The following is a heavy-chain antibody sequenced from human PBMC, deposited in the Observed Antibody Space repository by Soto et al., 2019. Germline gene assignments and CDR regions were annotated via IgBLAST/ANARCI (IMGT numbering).Heavy chain of an antibody. CDR1: GITFSSYS. CDR3: AKYSARRFDY. D-gene: IGHD2-15*01. CDR2: ISFDGSHK. Sequence: QVVLLESGGGVVEPGRSLRLSCVTSGITFSSYSMHWVRQAPGKGLEWVSSISFDGSHKNYADSVRGRFTISRDNSKNTLFLQMTGLRGEDTAVYLCAKYSARRFDYWGQGTLVTVS. J-gene: IGHJ4*02. V-gene: IGHV3-30*18.